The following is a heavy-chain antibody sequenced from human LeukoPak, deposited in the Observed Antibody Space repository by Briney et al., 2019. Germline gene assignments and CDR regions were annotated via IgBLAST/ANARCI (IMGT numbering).Heavy chain of an antibody. J-gene: IGHJ4*02. Sequence: SETLSLTCAVSGGSISSGGYSWSWLRQPPGKGLEWIGYIYHSGSTYYNPSLKSRVTISVDRSKNQFSLKLSSVTAADTAVYYCARVVGYTLYDYWGQGTLVTVSS. CDR3: ARVVGYTLYDY. V-gene: IGHV4-30-2*01. CDR1: GGSISSGGYS. CDR2: IYHSGST. D-gene: IGHD2-15*01.